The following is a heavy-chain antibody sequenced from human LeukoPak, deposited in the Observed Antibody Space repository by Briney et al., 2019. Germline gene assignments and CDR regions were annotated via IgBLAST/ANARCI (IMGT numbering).Heavy chain of an antibody. D-gene: IGHD3-22*01. CDR1: GFTFSSYA. J-gene: IGHJ4*02. V-gene: IGHV3-23*01. CDR2: IRGSGGTT. CDR3: AKEPRYYYDSSGYYRFDY. Sequence: PGGSLRLSCAASGFTFSSYAMSWVRQAPGKGLEWVSAIRGSGGTTYYADSVKGRFTISRDNSKNTLYLQMNSLRAEDTAVYYCAKEPRYYYDSSGYYRFDYWGQGTLVTVSS.